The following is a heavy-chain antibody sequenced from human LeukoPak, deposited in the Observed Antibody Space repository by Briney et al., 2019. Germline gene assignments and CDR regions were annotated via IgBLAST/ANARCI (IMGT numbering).Heavy chain of an antibody. V-gene: IGHV4-4*02. D-gene: IGHD5/OR15-5a*01. CDR2: IYHSGST. Sequence: PSETLSPTCAVSGGSISSSNWWSWVRQPPGKGLEWIGEIYHSGSTNYNPSLKSRVTISVDKSKNQFSLKLSSVTAADTAVYYCASDPRNIYGFDPWGQGTLVTVSS. CDR1: GGSISSSNW. J-gene: IGHJ5*02. CDR3: ASDPRNIYGFDP.